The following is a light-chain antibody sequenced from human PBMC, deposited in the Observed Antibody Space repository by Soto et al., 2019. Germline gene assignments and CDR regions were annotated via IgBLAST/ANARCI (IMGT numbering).Light chain of an antibody. Sequence: IQLTQSPSSLSASVGDRVTVTCRASQSINIYLNWYQQKPGKAPTLLIYAASSLQSGVPSRFSGGGSRTDFTLTISSLQTEDFATYYGQQSYRSPYTFGQGTKLEI. CDR3: QQSYRSPYT. CDR2: AAS. CDR1: QSINIY. V-gene: IGKV1-39*01. J-gene: IGKJ2*01.